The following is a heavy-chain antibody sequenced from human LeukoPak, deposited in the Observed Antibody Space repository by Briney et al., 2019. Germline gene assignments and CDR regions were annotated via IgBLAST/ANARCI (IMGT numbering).Heavy chain of an antibody. CDR2: IYSGGST. Sequence: GGSLRLSCAASGFTVSSNYMSWVRQAPGKGLEWVSVIYSGGSTYYADSVKGRFTISRDNSKNTLYLQMNSLGAEDTAVYYCARASGSYSRAFDIWGQGTMVTVSS. CDR1: GFTVSSNY. V-gene: IGHV3-53*01. D-gene: IGHD1-26*01. CDR3: ARASGSYSRAFDI. J-gene: IGHJ3*02.